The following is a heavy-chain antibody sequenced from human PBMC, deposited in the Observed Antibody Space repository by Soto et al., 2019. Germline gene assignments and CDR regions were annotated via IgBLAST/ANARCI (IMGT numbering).Heavy chain of an antibody. D-gene: IGHD6-13*01. CDR1: GFTFSSYS. V-gene: IGHV3-21*01. Sequence: GGSLRLSCAASGFTFSSYSMNWVRQAPGKGLEWVSSISSSSSYIYYADSVKGRLTISRDNAKNSLYLQMNSLRAEDTAVYYCARDQSAAAGTRGPGPSNWFDPWGQGTLVTVSS. CDR3: ARDQSAAAGTRGPGPSNWFDP. J-gene: IGHJ5*02. CDR2: ISSSSSYI.